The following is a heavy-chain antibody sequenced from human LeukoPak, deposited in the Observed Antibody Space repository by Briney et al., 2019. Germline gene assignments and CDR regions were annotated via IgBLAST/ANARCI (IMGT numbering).Heavy chain of an antibody. Sequence: GASVKVSCKASGYTFTSYDINWVRQATGQGLEWMGWMNPNSGNTGYAQKFQGRVTITRSTSISTAYMELSSLRSEDTAVYYCARDQRYCSSTSCYYWFDPWGQGTLVTVSS. CDR3: ARDQRYCSSTSCYYWFDP. D-gene: IGHD2-2*01. J-gene: IGHJ5*02. CDR2: MNPNSGNT. V-gene: IGHV1-8*03. CDR1: GYTFTSYD.